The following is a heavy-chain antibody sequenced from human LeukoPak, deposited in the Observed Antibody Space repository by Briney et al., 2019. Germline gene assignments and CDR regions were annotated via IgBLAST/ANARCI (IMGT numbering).Heavy chain of an antibody. CDR2: IIPIFGTA. D-gene: IGHD6-19*01. Sequence: AASVKVSCKASGGTFSSYAISWVRQAPGQGLEWMGGIIPIFGTANYAQKFQGRVTITADESTSTAYMELSSLRSGDTAVYYCASIDEQWLVLDYWGQGTLVTVSS. CDR3: ASIDEQWLVLDY. CDR1: GGTFSSYA. J-gene: IGHJ4*02. V-gene: IGHV1-69*13.